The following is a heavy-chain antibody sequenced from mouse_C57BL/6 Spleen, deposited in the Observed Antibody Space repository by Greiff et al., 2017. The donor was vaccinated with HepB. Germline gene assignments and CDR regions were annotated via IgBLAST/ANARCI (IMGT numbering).Heavy chain of an antibody. D-gene: IGHD1-1*01. J-gene: IGHJ2*01. CDR3: AYGSPYYFDY. V-gene: IGHV1-61*01. Sequence: VQLQQPGAELVRPGSSVKLSCKASGYTFTSYWMDWVKQRPGQGLEWIGNIYPSDSETHYNQKFKDKATLTVDKSSSTAYMQLSSLTSEDSAVDYCAYGSPYYFDYWGQGTTLTVSS. CDR1: GYTFTSYW. CDR2: IYPSDSET.